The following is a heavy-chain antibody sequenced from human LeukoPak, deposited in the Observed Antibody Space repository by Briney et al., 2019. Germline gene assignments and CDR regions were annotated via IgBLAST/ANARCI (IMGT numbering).Heavy chain of an antibody. CDR3: ARGRRPTYYYDSSGYWFDY. CDR2: INHSGST. CDR1: GGSFSGYY. V-gene: IGHV4-34*01. Sequence: PSETLSLTCAVYGGSFSGYYWSWIRQPPGKGLEWIGEINHSGSTNYNPSLKSRVTISVDTSKNQFSLKLSSVTAADTAVYYCARGRRPTYYYDSSGYWFDYWGQGTLVTVSS. J-gene: IGHJ4*02. D-gene: IGHD3-22*01.